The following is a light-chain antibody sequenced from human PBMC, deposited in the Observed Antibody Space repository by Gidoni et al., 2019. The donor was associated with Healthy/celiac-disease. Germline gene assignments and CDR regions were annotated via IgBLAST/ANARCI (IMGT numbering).Light chain of an antibody. J-gene: IGKJ2*01. CDR2: DAS. V-gene: IGKV1-5*01. CDR3: QQYNSYLYT. CDR1: QSISSW. Sequence: DIQMTKSPSTLSASVGDRVTITCRASQSISSWVAWYQQKPGKAPKLLIYDASSLESGVPSRFSGSGSGTEFTLTISSLQPDDFATYYCQQYNSYLYTFGQGTKLEIK.